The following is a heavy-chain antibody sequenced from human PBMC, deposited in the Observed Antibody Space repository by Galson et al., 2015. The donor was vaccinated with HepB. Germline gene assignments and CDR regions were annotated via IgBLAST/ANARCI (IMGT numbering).Heavy chain of an antibody. CDR3: AKDRWDGSSGYYSFDY. J-gene: IGHJ4*02. D-gene: IGHD3-22*01. V-gene: IGHV3-23*01. CDR1: GFTFSSYA. Sequence: SLRLSCAASGFTFSSYAMSWVRQAPGKGLEWVSAISGSGGSTYYADSVKGRFTISRDNSKNTLYLQMNSLRAEDTAVYYCAKDRWDGSSGYYSFDYWGQGTLVTVSS. CDR2: ISGSGGST.